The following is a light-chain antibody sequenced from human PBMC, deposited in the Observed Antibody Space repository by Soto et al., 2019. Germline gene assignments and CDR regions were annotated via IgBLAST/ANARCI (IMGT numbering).Light chain of an antibody. J-gene: IGKJ4*01. CDR3: LQDYNYPLT. V-gene: IGKV1-6*01. CDR2: TTS. CDR1: QGIGND. Sequence: AIQMTQSPSSLSASVGDRVTITCRASQGIGNDLGWYQQKPGKAPKLLIYTTSTLQSGVPSRFSGSGSGTDSTLTISSLQPEDFATYYCLQDYNYPLTFGGGTKVEIK.